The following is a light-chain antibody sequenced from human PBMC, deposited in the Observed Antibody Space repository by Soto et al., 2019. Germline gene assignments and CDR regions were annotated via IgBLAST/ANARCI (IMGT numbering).Light chain of an antibody. Sequence: DIQMTQSPSSLSASVGDRVTITCRASQGISNFLAWYQQKPGKVPKLLISAASTLQSGVPSRFSGSGSGTDFTLTITSLQPEDVATYSCQKYSRVITFGQGTRLEIK. CDR2: AAS. CDR3: QKYSRVIT. V-gene: IGKV1-27*01. J-gene: IGKJ5*01. CDR1: QGISNF.